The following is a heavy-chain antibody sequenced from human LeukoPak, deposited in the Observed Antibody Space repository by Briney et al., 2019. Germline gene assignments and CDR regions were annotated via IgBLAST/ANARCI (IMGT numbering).Heavy chain of an antibody. Sequence: PGGSLRLSCAASGFTFSSYAMHWVRQAPGKGLEWVSYISSSSSTIYYAESVKGRFTISRDNAKNSLYLQMNSLRVEDTAVYYCARSRGNSGSYPLDYWGQGTLVTVSS. V-gene: IGHV3-48*01. CDR1: GFTFSSYA. CDR3: ARSRGNSGSYPLDY. D-gene: IGHD1-26*01. CDR2: ISSSSSTI. J-gene: IGHJ4*02.